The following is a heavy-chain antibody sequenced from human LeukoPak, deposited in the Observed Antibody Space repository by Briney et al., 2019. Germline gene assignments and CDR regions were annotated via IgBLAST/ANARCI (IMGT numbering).Heavy chain of an antibody. D-gene: IGHD2-21*02. CDR2: ISSSSSYI. V-gene: IGHV3-21*01. CDR1: GFTFSSYS. J-gene: IGHJ4*02. CDR3: ARDCGGDCYRGNFDY. Sequence: NPGGSLRLSCAASGFTFSSYSMNWVRQAPGKGLEWVSSISSSSSYIYYADSVKGRFTISRDNAKNSLYLQMNSLRAEDTAVYYCARDCGGDCYRGNFDYWGQGTLVTVSS.